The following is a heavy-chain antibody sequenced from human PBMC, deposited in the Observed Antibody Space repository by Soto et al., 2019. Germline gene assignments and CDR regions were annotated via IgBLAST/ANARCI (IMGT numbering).Heavy chain of an antibody. CDR3: ARDRXLRLLTEFHYYYYGMDV. CDR2: IYYSGST. D-gene: IGHD5-12*01. J-gene: IGHJ6*02. CDR1: GGSISSGGYY. V-gene: IGHV4-31*03. Sequence: SEPLSLTCTVSGGSISSGGYYWSWIRQHPGKGLEWIGYIYYSGSTYYSPSLKSRVTISVDTSKNQFSLKLSSVTAADTAVYYCARDRXLRLLTEFHYYYYGMDVWGQGTTVTVSS.